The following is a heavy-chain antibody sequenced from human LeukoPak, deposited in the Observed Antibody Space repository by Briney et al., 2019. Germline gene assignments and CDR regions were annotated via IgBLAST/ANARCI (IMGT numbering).Heavy chain of an antibody. CDR1: GGSISSGDYY. V-gene: IGHV4-30-4*01. D-gene: IGHD6-6*01. J-gene: IGHJ4*02. CDR2: IYYSGST. Sequence: SETLSLTCTVSGGSISSGDYYWSWIRQPPGKGLEWIGYIYYSGSTYYNPSLKSRVTISVDTSKNHFSLNLSSVTAADTAVYYCARQSRGSSSSRDYFDYWGQGTLVTVSS. CDR3: ARQSRGSSSSRDYFDY.